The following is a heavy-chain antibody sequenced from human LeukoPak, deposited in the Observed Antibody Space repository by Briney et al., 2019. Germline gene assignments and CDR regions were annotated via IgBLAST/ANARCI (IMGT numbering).Heavy chain of an antibody. Sequence: GGSLRLSCAASGFTFSGYWMTWVRQVPGRGPEWVANVNRDGSETYYLDSVKGRFTISKDSAKNSLYLQMNSLRAEDTALYHCARNNGMDVWGQGTTVIVSS. V-gene: IGHV3-7*03. CDR2: VNRDGSET. J-gene: IGHJ6*02. CDR1: GFTFSGYW. CDR3: ARNNGMDV.